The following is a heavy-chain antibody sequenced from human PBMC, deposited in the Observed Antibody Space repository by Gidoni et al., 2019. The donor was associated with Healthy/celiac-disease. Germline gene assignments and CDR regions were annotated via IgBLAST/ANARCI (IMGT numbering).Heavy chain of an antibody. CDR1: GFPFSCYG. CDR3: ARDSGIAAAGDVFDY. V-gene: IGHV3-33*01. CDR2: IWYVGSNK. Sequence: QAQLVAFGGGVVLPGRSRILSGASSGFPFSCYGMHWVRQAPGKGLGWVAVIWYVGSNKCYADSLKSRFTISRDNSKNTLYRQMNSLRAEDTAVYYCARDSGIAAAGDVFDYWGQGTLVTVSS. D-gene: IGHD6-13*01. J-gene: IGHJ4*02.